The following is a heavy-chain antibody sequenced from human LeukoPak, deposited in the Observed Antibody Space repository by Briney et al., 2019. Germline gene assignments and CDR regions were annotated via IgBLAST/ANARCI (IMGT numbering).Heavy chain of an antibody. V-gene: IGHV4-39*07. CDR3: TRGEAAAAPFDY. J-gene: IGHJ4*02. D-gene: IGHD6-13*01. Sequence: SETLSLTCTVSGGSISSSTYYWGWIRQPPGKGLEWIGTIYYSGSTYYNPSLKSRVTISIDTSKNQFSLKLSSVTAADTAVYYCTRGEAAAAPFDYWSQGTLVTVSS. CDR2: IYYSGST. CDR1: GGSISSSTYY.